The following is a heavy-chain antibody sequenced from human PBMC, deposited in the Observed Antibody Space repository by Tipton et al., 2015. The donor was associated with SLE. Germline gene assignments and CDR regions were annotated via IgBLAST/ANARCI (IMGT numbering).Heavy chain of an antibody. V-gene: IGHV3-23*01. CDR3: AKGTAVAGTDWFDP. Sequence: SLRLSCAASGFTFSSYALSWVRQAPGKGLEWVSAISGSGGSTYYADSVKGRFTISRDSSKNTLNLEMNSLRAEDAAVYYCAKGTAVAGTDWFDPWGQGTLVTVSS. D-gene: IGHD6-19*01. CDR1: GFTFSSYA. CDR2: ISGSGGST. J-gene: IGHJ5*02.